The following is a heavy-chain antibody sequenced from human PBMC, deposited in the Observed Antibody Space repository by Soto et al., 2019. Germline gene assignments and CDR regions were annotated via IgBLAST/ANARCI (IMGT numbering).Heavy chain of an antibody. Sequence: QVQLVQSGAEVKKPGSSVKVSCKASGDTFSSYTISWVRQAPGQGLEWMGRIIPILGIANYAQKFQGRVTITADKSTSTAYMELSSLRSEDTAVYYCASAVQLERLACYYFDYWGQGTLVTVSS. D-gene: IGHD1-1*01. V-gene: IGHV1-69*02. CDR3: ASAVQLERLACYYFDY. CDR1: GDTFSSYT. CDR2: IIPILGIA. J-gene: IGHJ4*02.